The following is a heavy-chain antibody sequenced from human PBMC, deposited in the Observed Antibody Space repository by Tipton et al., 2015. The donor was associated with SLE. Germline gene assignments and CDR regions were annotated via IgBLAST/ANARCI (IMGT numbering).Heavy chain of an antibody. V-gene: IGHV4-34*01. CDR1: GGSFSDYY. CDR2: INHSGST. Sequence: TLSLTCAVYGGSFSDYYWSWIRQPPGKGLEWIGEINHSGSTNYNPSLKSRVTISVDTSRNQFSLKLSSVTAADTAVYYCASTNWNFDYWGQGTLVTVSS. D-gene: IGHD1-1*01. CDR3: ASTNWNFDY. J-gene: IGHJ4*02.